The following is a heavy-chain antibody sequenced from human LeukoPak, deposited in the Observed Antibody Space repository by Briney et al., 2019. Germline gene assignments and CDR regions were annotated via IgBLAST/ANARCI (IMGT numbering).Heavy chain of an antibody. Sequence: ASVKVSCKVSGYTLTELSMHWVRQAPGKGLEWMGGFDPEDGETIYAQKFQGRVTLTEDTSTDTAYMELSSLRSEDTAVYYSARRLVNDISPEYYFDYWGQGTLVTVSS. V-gene: IGHV1-24*01. J-gene: IGHJ4*02. CDR3: ARRLVNDISPEYYFDY. CDR2: FDPEDGET. CDR1: GYTLTELS. D-gene: IGHD3-9*01.